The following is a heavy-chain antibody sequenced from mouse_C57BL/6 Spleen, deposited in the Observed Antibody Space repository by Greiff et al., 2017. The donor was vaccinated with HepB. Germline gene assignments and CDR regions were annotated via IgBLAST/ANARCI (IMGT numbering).Heavy chain of an antibody. CDR1: GYTFTSYW. V-gene: IGHV1-52*01. Sequence: QVQLQQPGAELVRPGSSVKLSCKASGYTFTSYWMHWVKQRPIQGLEWIGNIDPSDSETHYNQKFKDKATLTVDKSSSTAYMQLSSLTSEDSAVYYCAREVWSYAMDYWGQGTSVTVSS. CDR2: IDPSDSET. CDR3: AREVWSYAMDY. D-gene: IGHD2-10*02. J-gene: IGHJ4*01.